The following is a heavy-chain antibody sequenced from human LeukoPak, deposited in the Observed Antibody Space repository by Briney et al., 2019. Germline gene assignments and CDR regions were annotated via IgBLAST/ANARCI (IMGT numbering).Heavy chain of an antibody. J-gene: IGHJ4*02. CDR2: MNPNSGNT. CDR1: GYTFTSYD. CDR3: ARHSIAAAGSY. V-gene: IGHV1-8*01. D-gene: IGHD6-13*01. Sequence: ASVKVSCKASGYTFTSYDINWVRQATGQGLEWMGWMNPNSGNTGYAQKFQGRVTMTRNTSISTAYLQWSSLKASDTAMYYCARHSIAAAGSYWGQGTLVTVSS.